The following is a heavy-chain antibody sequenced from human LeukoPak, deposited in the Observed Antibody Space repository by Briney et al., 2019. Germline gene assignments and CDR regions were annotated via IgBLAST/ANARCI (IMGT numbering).Heavy chain of an antibody. CDR1: AGSISLYNTYY. CDR2: IYYSGST. V-gene: IGHV4-59*12. Sequence: PSETLSLTCTVSAGSISLYNTYYWNWIRQSPGKGLEWIGYIYYSGSTSYNPSLKSRVTISVDTFRNQFSLKLTSVTAADTAVYYCARESPYYYGSGSYYNPYFDYWGQGTLVTVSS. D-gene: IGHD3-10*01. CDR3: ARESPYYYGSGSYYNPYFDY. J-gene: IGHJ4*02.